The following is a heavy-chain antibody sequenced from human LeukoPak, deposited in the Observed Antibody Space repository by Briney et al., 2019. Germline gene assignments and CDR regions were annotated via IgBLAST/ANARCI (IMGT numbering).Heavy chain of an antibody. CDR2: ISSSSSYI. V-gene: IGHV3-21*01. CDR1: GFTFSSYS. J-gene: IGHJ4*02. CDR3: ARDRITGYSSSLPNFDY. Sequence: GGSLRLSCAASGFTFSSYSMNWVRQAPGKGLEWVSSISSSSSYIYYADSVKGRFTISRDNAKNSLYLQMNSLRAEDTAVYYCARDRITGYSSSLPNFDYWGQGTLVTVSS. D-gene: IGHD6-13*01.